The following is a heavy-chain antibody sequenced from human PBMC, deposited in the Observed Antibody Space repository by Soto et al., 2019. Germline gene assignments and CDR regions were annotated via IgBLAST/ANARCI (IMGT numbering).Heavy chain of an antibody. V-gene: IGHV1-69*13. J-gene: IGHJ4*02. CDR3: ARDGSGYSYGSDY. Sequence: GASVKVSCKASGGTFSSYAISWVRQAPGQGLEWMGGIIPIFGTANYAQKFQGRVTITADESTSTAYMELSSLRSEDTAVYYCARDGSGYSYGSDYWGQGTLVTVSS. D-gene: IGHD5-18*01. CDR2: IIPIFGTA. CDR1: GGTFSSYA.